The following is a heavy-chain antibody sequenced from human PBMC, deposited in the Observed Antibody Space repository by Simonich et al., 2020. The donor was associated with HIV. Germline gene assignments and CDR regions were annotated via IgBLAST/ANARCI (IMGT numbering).Heavy chain of an antibody. CDR1: GGSISSHY. CDR3: ARRNWDDSSGYYRDAFYI. Sequence: LTCTVSGGSISSHYWSWNRQPPGKGLEWIGKSHHGGSPYYNQSIKSRVTISVYQSKNQFSLKLSSVTAADTAVYYCARRNWDDSSGYYRDAFYIWGQGTMVTFSS. CDR2: SHHGGSP. V-gene: IGHV4-59*08. D-gene: IGHD3-22*01. J-gene: IGHJ3*02.